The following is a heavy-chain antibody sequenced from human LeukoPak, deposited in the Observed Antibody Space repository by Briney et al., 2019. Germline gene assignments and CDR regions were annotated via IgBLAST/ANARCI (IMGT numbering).Heavy chain of an antibody. V-gene: IGHV3-30-3*01. CDR2: ISYDGSNK. J-gene: IGHJ4*02. D-gene: IGHD5-12*01. CDR3: GGYRGPIDY. CDR1: GFTFSSYA. Sequence: GGSLRLSCAASGFTFSSYAMHWVRQAPGKWLEWVAVISYDGSNKYYADSVKGRFTISRDNSKNTLYLQMNSLRAEDTAVYYCGGYRGPIDYWGQGTLVTVSS.